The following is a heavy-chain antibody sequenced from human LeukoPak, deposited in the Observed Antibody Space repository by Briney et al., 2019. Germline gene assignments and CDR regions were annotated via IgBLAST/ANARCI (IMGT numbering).Heavy chain of an antibody. V-gene: IGHV1-24*01. CDR1: GYTLTELS. CDR3: AAEKYYYGSGSYYPFDY. J-gene: IGHJ4*02. CDR2: FDPEDGET. D-gene: IGHD3-10*01. Sequence: ASVKVSCKVSGYTLTELSMHWVRRAPGKGLEWMGGFDPEDGETIYAQKFQGRVTMTEDTSTDTAYMELSSLRSEDTAVYYCAAEKYYYGSGSYYPFDYWGQGTLVTVSS.